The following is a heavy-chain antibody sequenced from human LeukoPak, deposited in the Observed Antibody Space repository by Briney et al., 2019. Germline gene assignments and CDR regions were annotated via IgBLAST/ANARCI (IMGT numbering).Heavy chain of an antibody. D-gene: IGHD3-22*01. J-gene: IGHJ4*02. V-gene: IGHV3-30-3*01. CDR2: ISYDGSNK. Sequence: PGRSLRLSCAASGLTFSSYAMHWVRQAPGKGLEWVAVISYDGSNKYYADSVKGRFTISRDNSKNTLYLQMNSLRAEDTAVYYCAREVYDSSGYYSHWGQGTLVTVSS. CDR1: GLTFSSYA. CDR3: AREVYDSSGYYSH.